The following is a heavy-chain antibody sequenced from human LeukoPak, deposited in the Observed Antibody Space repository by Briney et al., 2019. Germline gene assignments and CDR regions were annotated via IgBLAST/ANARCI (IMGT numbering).Heavy chain of an antibody. CDR3: ARESKKGRNWFDP. CDR2: IYYSGST. Sequence: SQTLSLTCTVSGGSISSGGYYWSWIRQHPGKGLEWIGYIYYSGSTYYNPSLKSRVTISVGTSKNQFSLKLSSVTAADTAVYYCARESKKGRNWFDPWGQGTLVTVSS. CDR1: GGSISSGGYY. J-gene: IGHJ5*02. V-gene: IGHV4-31*03. D-gene: IGHD3-3*01.